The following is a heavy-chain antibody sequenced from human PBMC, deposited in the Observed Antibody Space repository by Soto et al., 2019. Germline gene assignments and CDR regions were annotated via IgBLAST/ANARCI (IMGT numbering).Heavy chain of an antibody. CDR3: ARERGVMGYFDY. Sequence: QVQLVQSGAEVKKPGASVKVSCKASGYTFTSYGISWVRQAPGQGLEWMGWISAYNGNTNYAQKLQGRVTMNTDTCTTTPYLELRSLRSDDTAVYYCARERGVMGYFDYWGQGTLVTVSS. D-gene: IGHD3-10*01. V-gene: IGHV1-18*01. J-gene: IGHJ4*02. CDR2: ISAYNGNT. CDR1: GYTFTSYG.